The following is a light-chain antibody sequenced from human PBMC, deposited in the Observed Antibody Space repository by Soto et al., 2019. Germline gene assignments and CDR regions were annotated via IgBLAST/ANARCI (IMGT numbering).Light chain of an antibody. J-gene: IGKJ1*01. CDR3: QQYNNWPSWT. CDR2: ITS. Sequence: IVLTQSPATLSVSPGERATLSCRASQSVNYNLAWYQQKPGHAPRLLIYITSTRATGIPARFSGSGSGTEFTLTISSLQSEDSAVYYCQQYNNWPSWTFGHGTKVDIK. V-gene: IGKV3-15*01. CDR1: QSVNYN.